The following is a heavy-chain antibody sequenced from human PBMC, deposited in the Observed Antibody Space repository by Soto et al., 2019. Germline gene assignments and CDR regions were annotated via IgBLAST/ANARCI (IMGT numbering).Heavy chain of an antibody. D-gene: IGHD2-21*01. Sequence: SETLSLTCTVSGGSISSGDYYWSWIRQPPGKGLEWIGYIYYSGSTYYNPSLKSRVTISVDTSKNQFSLKLSSVTAADTAVYYCARSDLGMAPLQGLDPWGQGTLVTVSS. CDR2: IYYSGST. V-gene: IGHV4-30-4*01. J-gene: IGHJ5*02. CDR3: ARSDLGMAPLQGLDP. CDR1: GGSISSGDYY.